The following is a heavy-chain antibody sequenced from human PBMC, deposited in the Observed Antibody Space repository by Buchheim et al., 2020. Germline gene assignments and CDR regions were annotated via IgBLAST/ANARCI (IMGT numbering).Heavy chain of an antibody. V-gene: IGHV3-11*06. CDR3: ARVMDVCGGDCSLRGGAFDI. Sequence: QVQLVESGGGLVKPGGSLRLSCAASGFTFSDYYMSWIRQAPGKGLEWVSYISSSSSYIKYADSVKGRFSISRDNAKNSLYLQMNSLRAEDTAVYYCARVMDVCGGDCSLRGGAFDIWGQGT. CDR2: ISSSSSYI. J-gene: IGHJ3*02. CDR1: GFTFSDYY. D-gene: IGHD2-21*02.